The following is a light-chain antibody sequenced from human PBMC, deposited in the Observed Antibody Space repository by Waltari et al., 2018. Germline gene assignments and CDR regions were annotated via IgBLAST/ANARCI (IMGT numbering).Light chain of an antibody. CDR1: QSVSSSY. CDR3: QQYGSSSSIT. CDR2: GAS. Sequence: EIVLTQPPGTLSLSPGERATLPCRASQSVSSSYLAWYQQKPGQAPRLLIYGASSRATGIPDRFSGSGSGTDFTLTISRLEPEDFAVYYCQQYGSSSSITFGQGTRLEIK. J-gene: IGKJ5*01. V-gene: IGKV3-20*01.